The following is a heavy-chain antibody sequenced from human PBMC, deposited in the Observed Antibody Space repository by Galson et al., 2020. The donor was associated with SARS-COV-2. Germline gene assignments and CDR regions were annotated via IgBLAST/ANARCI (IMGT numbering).Heavy chain of an antibody. CDR2: IYPGDSDT. D-gene: IGHD3-22*01. CDR1: GYSFTSYW. J-gene: IGHJ6*02. V-gene: IGHV5-51*01. CDR3: ARLKQDYYDIQGEGMDV. Sequence: GESLKISCKGSGYSFTSYWIGWVRQMPGKGLEWMGIIYPGDSDTRYSPSFQGQVTISADKSISTAYLQWSSLKASDTAMYYCARLKQDYYDIQGEGMDVWGQGTTVTVSS.